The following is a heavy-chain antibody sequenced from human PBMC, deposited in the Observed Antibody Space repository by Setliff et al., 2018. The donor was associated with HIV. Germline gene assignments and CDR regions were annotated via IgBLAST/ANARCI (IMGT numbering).Heavy chain of an antibody. CDR3: ATEGYNRPLDY. V-gene: IGHV3-15*01. J-gene: IGHJ4*02. CDR1: GFTFINTW. D-gene: IGHD5-12*01. CDR2: IKSRAYGWPT. Sequence: GGSLRLSCAASGFTFINTWMSWVRQAPGKGLEWVGRIKSRAYGWPTDYAAPMKGRFIISTDDSKKTLYLQMNSLKTEDTAVYYCATEGYNRPLDYWGQGTLVTVSS.